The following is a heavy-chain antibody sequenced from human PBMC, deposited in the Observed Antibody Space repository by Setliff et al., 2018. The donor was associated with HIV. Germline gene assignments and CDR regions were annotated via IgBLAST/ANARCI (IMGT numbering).Heavy chain of an antibody. J-gene: IGHJ4*02. CDR2: IYTSGSV. D-gene: IGHD6-19*01. CDR3: ARSPRIGVAGEFEY. CDR1: GGSISSYY. Sequence: PSETLSLTCTVSGGSISSYYWSWIRQPPGKGLEWIGYIYTSGSVNYNPSLHSRVTIPVDTSKNQFSLKVNSVTAADTAVYYCARSPRIGVAGEFEYWGQGTLVTVSS. V-gene: IGHV4-4*09.